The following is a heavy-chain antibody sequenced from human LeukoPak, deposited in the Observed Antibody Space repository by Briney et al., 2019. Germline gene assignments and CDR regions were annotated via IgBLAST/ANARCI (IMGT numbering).Heavy chain of an antibody. CDR3: ARDLRYCSSTSCYAEVDY. J-gene: IGHJ4*02. V-gene: IGHV1-18*01. Sequence: GASVKVSCKASGYTFTSYGISWVRQAPGQELEWMGWISAYNGNTNYVQKLQGRVTMTTDTSTSTAYMELRSLRSDDTAVYYCARDLRYCSSTSCYAEVDYWGQGTLVTVSS. D-gene: IGHD2-2*01. CDR1: GYTFTSYG. CDR2: ISAYNGNT.